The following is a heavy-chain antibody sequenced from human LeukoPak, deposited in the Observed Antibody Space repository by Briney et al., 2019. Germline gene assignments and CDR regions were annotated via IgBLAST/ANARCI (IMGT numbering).Heavy chain of an antibody. CDR1: GFTFRSYA. J-gene: IGHJ3*02. CDR2: ISGGGST. D-gene: IGHD6-19*01. V-gene: IGHV3-23*01. CDR3: AKDQEKWLLGVFDI. Sequence: GGSLRLSCAASGFTFRSYAMSWVRQAPGKGPEWVSGISGGGSTEYADSVKGRFTISRDNTKNTLILQMNSLRAEDTAVYYCAKDQEKWLLGVFDIWGRGTMVTASS.